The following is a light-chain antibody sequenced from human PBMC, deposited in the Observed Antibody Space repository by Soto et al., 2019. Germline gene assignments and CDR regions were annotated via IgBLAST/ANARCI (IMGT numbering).Light chain of an antibody. Sequence: DIQMTQSPSTLSASVGDRVTITCRANKSLSVWLAWYQQKPGEAPRFLIYDASTLQRGVPSRFSGSGSGTEFTLTISNLQPDDFATYYCQHYSGNSARTFGQGTRVDIK. V-gene: IGKV1-5*01. CDR2: DAS. CDR3: QHYSGNSART. CDR1: KSLSVW. J-gene: IGKJ1*01.